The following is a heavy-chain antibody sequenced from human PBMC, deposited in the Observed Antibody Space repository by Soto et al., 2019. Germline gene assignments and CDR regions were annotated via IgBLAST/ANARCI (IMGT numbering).Heavy chain of an antibody. CDR2: ISAYNGNT. V-gene: IGHV1-18*01. D-gene: IGHD3-3*01. CDR1: GYTFTSYG. Sequence: GASVKVSCKASGYTFTSYGISWVRQAPGQGLEWMGWISAYNGNTNYAQKLQGRVTMTTDTSTSTAYMELRSLRSDDTAVYYCARIYSTIFGVVIMAFDYWGQGTLVTVS. J-gene: IGHJ4*02. CDR3: ARIYSTIFGVVIMAFDY.